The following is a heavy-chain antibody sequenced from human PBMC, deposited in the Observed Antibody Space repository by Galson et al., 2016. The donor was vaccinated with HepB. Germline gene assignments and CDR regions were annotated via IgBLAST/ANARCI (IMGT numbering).Heavy chain of an antibody. CDR2: MSSSSRFI. V-gene: IGHV3-21*01. D-gene: IGHD2/OR15-2a*01. Sequence: SLRLSCAASGFSFSSYTMTWVRQAPGKGLEWVSSMSSSSRFIYYADSVKGRFTISRDNAKNSVYLQMNSLRVEDTAVYYCARLYDPTTYYYFVGEFDIWGQGTMVTVSS. CDR3: ARLYDPTTYYYFVGEFDI. J-gene: IGHJ3*02. CDR1: GFSFSSYT.